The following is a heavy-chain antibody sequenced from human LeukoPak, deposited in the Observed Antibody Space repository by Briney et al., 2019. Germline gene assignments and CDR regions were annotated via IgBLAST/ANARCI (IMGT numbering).Heavy chain of an antibody. J-gene: IGHJ1*01. D-gene: IGHD2-15*01. V-gene: IGHV4-34*01. CDR3: ARGYCSDGTCYSEYFQH. Sequence: SETLSLTCAVYGGSFSGAYWSWIRLPPGKGLEWIGEITHSGSTNYNPSLKSRVTISVDTSKNQLSLKVTSVTAADTAVYYCARGYCSDGTCYSEYFQHWGQGALVTVSS. CDR2: ITHSGST. CDR1: GGSFSGAY.